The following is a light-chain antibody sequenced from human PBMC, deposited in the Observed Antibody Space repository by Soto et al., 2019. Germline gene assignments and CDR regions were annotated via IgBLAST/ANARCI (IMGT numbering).Light chain of an antibody. J-gene: IGKJ1*01. CDR3: QQYDSYPT. V-gene: IGKV1-5*03. Sequence: DIQMTQSPSTLSGSVGDRVTITCRASQTISSWLAWYQQKPGKAPKLLIYGASSLESGVPPRFSGDGSGTEFTLTISSLQPDDFATYYCQQYDSYPTFGQGTKVDI. CDR1: QTISSW. CDR2: GAS.